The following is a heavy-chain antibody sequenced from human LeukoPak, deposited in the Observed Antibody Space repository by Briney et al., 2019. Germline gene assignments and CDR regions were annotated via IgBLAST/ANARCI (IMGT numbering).Heavy chain of an antibody. V-gene: IGHV3-15*01. D-gene: IGHD3-22*01. J-gene: IGHJ4*01. Sequence: GGSLRLPCAASGFTFSNAWMNWVRQAPGKGGGWVGRVKRKADGGTTEYAAPVKGRLTLSRDASKNTLYLQMNSLKTEDAAVYYCTAGDSSTPLWGQGTLVTVAS. CDR1: GFTFSNAW. CDR2: VKRKADGGTT. CDR3: TAGDSSTPL.